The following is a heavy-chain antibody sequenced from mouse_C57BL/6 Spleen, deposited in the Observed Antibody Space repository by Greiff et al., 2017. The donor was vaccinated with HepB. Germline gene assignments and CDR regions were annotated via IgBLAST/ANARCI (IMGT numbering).Heavy chain of an antibody. CDR1: GYAFTNYL. CDR2: INPGSGGT. CDR3: ARDGTMFAY. Sequence: QVQLQQSGAELVRPGTSVKVSCKASGYAFTNYLIEWVKQRPGLGLEWIGVINPGSGGTNYNEKFKGKATLTADKSSSTAYMQLSSLTSEDSAVYCCARDGTMFAYWGQGTLVTVSA. J-gene: IGHJ3*01. D-gene: IGHD3-3*01. V-gene: IGHV1-54*01.